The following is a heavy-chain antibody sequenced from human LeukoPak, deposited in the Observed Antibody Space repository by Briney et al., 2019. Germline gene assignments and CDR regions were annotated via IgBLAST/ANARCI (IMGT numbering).Heavy chain of an antibody. CDR2: IHYSGST. CDR1: GGSISTYY. V-gene: IGHV4-59*01. Sequence: SESLSLTCTVSGGSISTYYWTWIQQPPGKGLEWIGYIHYSGSTNSIPSLKSRVTISVDTSKNQFSLKLSSVTAADTAVYYCARDGSGTGWYYFDYWGQGTLVTVSS. D-gene: IGHD6-19*01. J-gene: IGHJ4*02. CDR3: ARDGSGTGWYYFDY.